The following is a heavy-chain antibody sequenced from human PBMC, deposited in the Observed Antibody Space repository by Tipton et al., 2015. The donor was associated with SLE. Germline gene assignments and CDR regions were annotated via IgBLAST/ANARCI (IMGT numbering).Heavy chain of an antibody. CDR2: IHYSGST. V-gene: IGHV4-61*08. J-gene: IGHJ4*02. Sequence: GLVKPSETLSLTGSVSGGSISSADYYWSWIRQPPGKGLEWIGYIHYSGSTNYNPSLKSRVTILVDTSKNQFSLKLTSVTAADTAVYYCATGGAAARPWYFDYWGQGTLVTVSS. CDR3: ATGGAAARPWYFDY. CDR1: GGSISSADYY. D-gene: IGHD6-6*01.